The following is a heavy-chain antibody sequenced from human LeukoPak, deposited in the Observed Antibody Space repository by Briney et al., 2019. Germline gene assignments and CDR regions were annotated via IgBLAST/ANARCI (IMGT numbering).Heavy chain of an antibody. D-gene: IGHD2-15*01. CDR3: ARGDIVVAYYYYYHMDV. Sequence: RASVKVSCKASGYTFTGYYMHWVRQAPGQGLEWMGWINPNSGGTNYAQKFQGRVTMTRDTSISTAYMELSRLRSDDTAVYYCARGDIVVAYYYYYHMDVWGKGTTVTVSS. V-gene: IGHV1-2*02. CDR2: INPNSGGT. J-gene: IGHJ6*03. CDR1: GYTFTGYY.